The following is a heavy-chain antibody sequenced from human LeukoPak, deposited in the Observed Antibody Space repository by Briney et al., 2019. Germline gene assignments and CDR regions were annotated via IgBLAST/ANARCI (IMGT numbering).Heavy chain of an antibody. CDR2: INHSGST. CDR3: ARVTDYYDSSGPFDY. Sequence: SETLSLTCAVYGGSFSGYYWSWIRQPPGKGLEWIGEINHSGSTNYNPSLKSRVTISVDTSKNQFSLKLSSVTAADTAVYYCARVTDYYDSSGPFDYWGQGTLVTVSS. D-gene: IGHD3-22*01. V-gene: IGHV4-34*01. J-gene: IGHJ4*02. CDR1: GGSFSGYY.